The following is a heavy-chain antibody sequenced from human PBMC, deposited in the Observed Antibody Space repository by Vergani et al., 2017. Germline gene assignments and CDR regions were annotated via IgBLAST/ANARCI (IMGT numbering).Heavy chain of an antibody. V-gene: IGHV4-39*01. CDR2: IYYSGST. CDR1: GGSISSSSYY. Sequence: QLQLQESGPGLVKPSETLSLTCTVSGGSISSSSYYWGWIRQPPGKGLEWIGSIYYSGSTYYNPSLKSRVTISVDTSKNQFSLKLSSVTAADTAVYYCARGLPWLRNDAFDIWGQGTMVTVSS. D-gene: IGHD3-9*01. J-gene: IGHJ3*02. CDR3: ARGLPWLRNDAFDI.